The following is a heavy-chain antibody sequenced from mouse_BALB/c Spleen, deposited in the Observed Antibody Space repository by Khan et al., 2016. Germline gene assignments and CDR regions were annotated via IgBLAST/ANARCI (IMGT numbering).Heavy chain of an antibody. CDR3: ARGTPLAN. CDR2: IYPGDGDT. D-gene: IGHD2-14*01. CDR1: GFAFSSYW. J-gene: IGHJ3*01. V-gene: IGHV1-80*01. Sequence: QVQLQQPGAELVRPGSSVKISCKASGFAFSSYWMNWVKQRPGQGLEWIGQIYPGDGDTNYNGKFKGKATLTADKSSSTAYMQLSSLTSEDSAVYFWARGTPLANWGQGTLVTVSA.